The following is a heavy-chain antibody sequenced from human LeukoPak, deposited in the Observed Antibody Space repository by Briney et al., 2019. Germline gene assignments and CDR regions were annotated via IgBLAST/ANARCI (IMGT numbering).Heavy chain of an antibody. CDR1: GGPISSYY. V-gene: IGHV4-59*01. D-gene: IGHD6-19*01. CDR3: ARPRAYSSGWWGYFDY. CDR2: IYYSGST. Sequence: SETLSLTCTVSGGPISSYYWSWIRQPPGKGLEWIGYIYYSGSTNYNPSLKSRVTISVDTSKNQFSLKLSSVTAADTAVYYCARPRAYSSGWWGYFDYWGQGTLVTVSS. J-gene: IGHJ4*02.